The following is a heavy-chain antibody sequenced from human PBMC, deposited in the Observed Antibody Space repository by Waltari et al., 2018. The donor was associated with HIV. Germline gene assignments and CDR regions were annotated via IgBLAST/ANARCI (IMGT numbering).Heavy chain of an antibody. D-gene: IGHD3-9*01. J-gene: IGHJ1*01. CDR2: INPGNSDT. Sequence: EVQLVQSRKEIKKPGESLKISCKGSGYKFNTYWIGWVRQMPGKGLEWMGIINPGNSDTSYSLSSQGQVTFSADTSVTTAYLHWRSLKASDTAKYYCVVGPHYFDGPEGRGRLDYFQNWGQGTLVTVSS. V-gene: IGHV5-51*01. CDR1: GYKFNTYW. CDR3: VVGPHYFDGPEGRGRLDYFQN.